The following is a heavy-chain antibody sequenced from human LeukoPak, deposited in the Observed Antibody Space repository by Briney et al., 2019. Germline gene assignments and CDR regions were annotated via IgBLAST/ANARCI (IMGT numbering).Heavy chain of an antibody. V-gene: IGHV1-46*01. CDR3: ARGRSEDYFDY. CDR2: INPNGGST. CDR1: GYTFTSYY. Sequence: ASVKVSCXASGYTFTSYYMHWVRQAPGQGLEWMGIINPNGGSTSYAQKFQGRVTMTRDTSTSTVYMELSSLRSEDTAVYYCARGRSEDYFDYWGQGTLVTVSS. J-gene: IGHJ4*02. D-gene: IGHD3-16*01.